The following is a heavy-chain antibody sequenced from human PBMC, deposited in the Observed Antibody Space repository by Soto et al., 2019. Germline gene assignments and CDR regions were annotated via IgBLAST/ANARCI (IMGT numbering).Heavy chain of an antibody. D-gene: IGHD2-15*01. V-gene: IGHV6-1*01. Sequence: LSLTCVGSGDTVSSNSVAWNWVRQSPSRGLEWLGRTYYRSRWYSDYAVSVRSRIDTNADTSKNQVSLQLNSVTPEDTAVYYCARSEEDSDYYYYGMDVWGQGTTVTVSS. CDR3: ARSEEDSDYYYYGMDV. CDR1: GDTVSSNSVA. J-gene: IGHJ6*02. CDR2: TYYRSRWYS.